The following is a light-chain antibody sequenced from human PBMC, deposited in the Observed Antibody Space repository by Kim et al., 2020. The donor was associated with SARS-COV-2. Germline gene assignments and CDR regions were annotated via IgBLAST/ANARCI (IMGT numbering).Light chain of an antibody. CDR2: LEGSGSY. CDR1: SGNSSYI. J-gene: IGLJ3*02. Sequence: SVKLTCTLSSGNSSYIIAWHQQQPGKAPRYLMKLEGSGSYNKGSGVPDRFSGSSSGADRYLTISNLQSEDEADYYCETWDSNTRVFGGGTKLTVL. CDR3: ETWDSNTRV. V-gene: IGLV4-60*03.